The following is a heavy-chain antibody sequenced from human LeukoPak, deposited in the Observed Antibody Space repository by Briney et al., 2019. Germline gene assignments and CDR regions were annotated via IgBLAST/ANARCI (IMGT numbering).Heavy chain of an antibody. Sequence: ASVKVSCKASGYTFTSYGISWVRQAPGQGLEWMGWISAYNGNTNYAQKFQDRVTMTRDMSTSTVYMELSSLRSEDTAVYYCAREAVTIFGLVRTQTTKRPHRFDPWGQGTLVTVSS. CDR3: AREAVTIFGLVRTQTTKRPHRFDP. J-gene: IGHJ5*02. V-gene: IGHV1-18*01. D-gene: IGHD3-3*01. CDR2: ISAYNGNT. CDR1: GYTFTSYG.